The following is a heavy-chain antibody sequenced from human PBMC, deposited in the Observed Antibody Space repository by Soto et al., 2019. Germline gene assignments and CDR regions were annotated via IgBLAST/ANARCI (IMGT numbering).Heavy chain of an antibody. V-gene: IGHV3-30*18. CDR1: GFTFSSYG. J-gene: IGHJ4*02. Sequence: QVQLVESGGGVVQPGRSLRLSCAASGFTFSSYGMHWVRQAPGKGLEWVAVISYDGSNKYYADSVKGRFTISRDNSKNTLYLQMNSLRAEDTAVYYCAKDSELYCGGDCSTTGVADYWGQGTLVTVSS. D-gene: IGHD2-21*02. CDR2: ISYDGSNK. CDR3: AKDSELYCGGDCSTTGVADY.